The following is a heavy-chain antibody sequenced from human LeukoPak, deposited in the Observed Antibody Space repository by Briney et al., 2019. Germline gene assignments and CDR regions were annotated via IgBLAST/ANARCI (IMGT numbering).Heavy chain of an antibody. CDR3: ARARGSSRCLHY. D-gene: IGHD6-13*01. V-gene: IGHV3-20*04. Sequence: GGSLSLTCAGPGFTLYDYGVSWVSQAPGKGLEWVSGINWNGGSTGYADSVKGRLTITRDNAKNSLYLQMNSLRAEDTALYYCARARGSSRCLHYWGQGTVHSVSS. CDR2: INWNGGST. CDR1: GFTLYDYG. J-gene: IGHJ4*02.